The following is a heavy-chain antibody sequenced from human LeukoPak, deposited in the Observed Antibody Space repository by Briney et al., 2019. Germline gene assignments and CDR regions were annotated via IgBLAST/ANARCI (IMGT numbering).Heavy chain of an antibody. CDR2: IWNDGSDE. Sequence: GRSLRLSCAASGFIFSKYAMHWVRQTPDKGLEWVAAIWNDGSDENYADSAKGRFTISSDNSKTTLYLQMNSLRAEDTAVYYCAFEIGRSQGAFDIWGQGTMITVSS. J-gene: IGHJ3*02. D-gene: IGHD1-26*01. V-gene: IGHV3-33*01. CDR1: GFIFSKYA. CDR3: AFEIGRSQGAFDI.